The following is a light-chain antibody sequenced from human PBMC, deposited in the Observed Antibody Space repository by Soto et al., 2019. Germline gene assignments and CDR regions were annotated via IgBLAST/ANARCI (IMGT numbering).Light chain of an antibody. CDR2: WAS. CDR3: QHYFTTPRT. J-gene: IGKJ2*01. Sequence: DIVMTQSPDSLAVSLGERTTMNCKSSQSLFYSSNNKNFLAWYQQKAGQPPKLLIYWASTRESGVPDRFSGSGSGAEFNLTITSLQAEDAGVYYCQHYFTTPRTFGQGTRLEI. CDR1: QSLFYSSNNKNF. V-gene: IGKV4-1*01.